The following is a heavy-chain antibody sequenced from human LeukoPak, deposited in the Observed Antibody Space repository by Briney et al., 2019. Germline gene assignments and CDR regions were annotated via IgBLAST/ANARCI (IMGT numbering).Heavy chain of an antibody. D-gene: IGHD6-19*01. CDR2: ISSSGSTI. V-gene: IGHV3-48*03. J-gene: IGHJ4*02. CDR3: ARSRWLDAFDY. Sequence: GGSLRLSCAASGFTFSSYEMNWVRQAPGKGLEWVSYISSSGSTIYYADSVKGRFTISRDNAKNSLYLQMNSLRAEDTAVYYCARSRWLDAFDYWGQGTLVTVSS. CDR1: GFTFSSYE.